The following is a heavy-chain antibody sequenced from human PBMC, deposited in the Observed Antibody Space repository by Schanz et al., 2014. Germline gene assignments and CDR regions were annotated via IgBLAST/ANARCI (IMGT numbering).Heavy chain of an antibody. CDR3: ARDRGHGDLPGDI. Sequence: QVQLQQWGAGLLKPSETLSLTCGVFGGSFSGYYWSWIRQPPGKGLEWIGEIYHTGSTNYNPSLKSRVTISVDTSKNQFSLKVRSVTAADTAVYYCARDRGHGDLPGDIWGQGTMVTVSS. J-gene: IGHJ3*02. CDR2: IYHTGST. V-gene: IGHV4-34*01. D-gene: IGHD4-17*01. CDR1: GGSFSGYY.